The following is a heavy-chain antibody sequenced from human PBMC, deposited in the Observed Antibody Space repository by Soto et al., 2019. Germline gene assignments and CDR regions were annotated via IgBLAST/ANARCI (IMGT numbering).Heavy chain of an antibody. CDR3: STSYGSGSRPFDY. CDR1: GDTFNFYT. V-gene: IGHV1-69*02. J-gene: IGHJ4*02. D-gene: IGHD3-10*01. CDR2: IIPMLGMS. Sequence: QVQLVQSGAEVQKPGSSVKVSCKASGDTFNFYTISWVRQAPGQGLEWMGRIIPMLGMSNYAQKFQDRVTIIADKSTSTASMQLSSLRSEDTAIYYCSTSYGSGSRPFDYWGQGTLVTVSS.